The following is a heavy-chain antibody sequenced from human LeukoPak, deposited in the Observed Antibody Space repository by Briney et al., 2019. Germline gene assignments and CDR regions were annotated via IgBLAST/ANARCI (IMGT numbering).Heavy chain of an antibody. CDR3: AKGGGFDGDWFDP. CDR1: GFTFSSYG. D-gene: IGHD3-10*01. Sequence: GGSLRLSCAASGFTFSSYGMHWVRQAPGKGLEWVAFIRYDGSNKYYADSVKGRFTISRDNPKNTLYLQMNSLRAEDTAVYYCAKGGGFDGDWFDPWGQGTLVTVSS. CDR2: IRYDGSNK. V-gene: IGHV3-30*02. J-gene: IGHJ5*02.